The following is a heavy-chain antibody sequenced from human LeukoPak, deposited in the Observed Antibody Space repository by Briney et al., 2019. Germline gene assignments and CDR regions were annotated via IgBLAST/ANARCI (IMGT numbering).Heavy chain of an antibody. V-gene: IGHV3-66*01. CDR2: IYSGGST. D-gene: IGHD3-22*01. CDR1: GFTVSSNY. CDR3: ARSGYYYDSSGYPSDAFDI. J-gene: IGHJ3*02. Sequence: GGSLRLSCAASGFTVSSNYMSWVRQAPGKGLEWVSVIYSGGSTYYAGSVKGRFTISRDNSKNTLYLQMNSLRAEDTAVYYCARSGYYYDSSGYPSDAFDIWGQGTMVTVSS.